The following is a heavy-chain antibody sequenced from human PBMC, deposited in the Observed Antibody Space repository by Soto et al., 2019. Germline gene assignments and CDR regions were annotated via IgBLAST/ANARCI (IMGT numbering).Heavy chain of an antibody. V-gene: IGHV3-30-3*01. Sequence: GGSLRLSCAASGFTFSSYAMHWVRQAPGKGLERVAVISYDGSNKYYADSVKGRFTISRDNSKNTLYLQMNSLRAEDTAVYYCASASSYYYDSSGHFDYWGQGTLVTVSS. D-gene: IGHD3-22*01. CDR3: ASASSYYYDSSGHFDY. J-gene: IGHJ4*02. CDR1: GFTFSSYA. CDR2: ISYDGSNK.